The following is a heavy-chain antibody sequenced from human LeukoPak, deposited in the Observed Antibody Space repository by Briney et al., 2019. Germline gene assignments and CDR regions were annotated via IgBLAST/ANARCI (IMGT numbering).Heavy chain of an antibody. J-gene: IGHJ4*02. CDR1: GFTFRNHW. D-gene: IGHD6-6*01. CDR3: ARDQRVTGRPDIDY. CDR2: ISSDGSST. V-gene: IGHV3-74*03. Sequence: GGSLRLSCAASGFTFRNHWMHWVRQTPGKGLVWVSRISSDGSSTTYADSVKGRFTISRDNAKNTLYLQMNNLRAEDTAMYYCARDQRVTGRPDIDYWGQGTLVTVSS.